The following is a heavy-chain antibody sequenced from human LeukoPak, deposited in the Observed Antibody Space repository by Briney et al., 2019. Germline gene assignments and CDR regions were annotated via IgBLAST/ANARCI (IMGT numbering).Heavy chain of an antibody. Sequence: PGGSLRLSCAVSGFIGGDGYMNWVRQAPGKGLEWLSVIYRGGATYYADSVKGRFFISRDSSKNTWHLQLNSLRGEDTAVYYCAGASSNGVAIDATSSDLWGQGTRVIVSS. CDR2: IYRGGAT. J-gene: IGHJ4*02. CDR1: GFIGGDGY. V-gene: IGHV3-66*01. D-gene: IGHD2-15*01. CDR3: AGASSNGVAIDATSSDL.